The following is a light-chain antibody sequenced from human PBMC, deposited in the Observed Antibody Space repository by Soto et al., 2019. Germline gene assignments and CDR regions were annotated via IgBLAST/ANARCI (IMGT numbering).Light chain of an antibody. CDR1: QDISNF. J-gene: IGKJ1*01. Sequence: DIQMTQSPSSLSASVGDRVTITCQASQDISNFLNWFQQKPGRAPKLLIYDASNLETGVPSRFSGSGSGTDFTFTINSLQPEDIATYYCQQYDLLPWTLGQGTKVEIK. CDR2: DAS. V-gene: IGKV1-33*01. CDR3: QQYDLLPWT.